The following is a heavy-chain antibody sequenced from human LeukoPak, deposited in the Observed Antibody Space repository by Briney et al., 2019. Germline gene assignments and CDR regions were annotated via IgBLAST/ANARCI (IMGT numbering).Heavy chain of an antibody. CDR1: GFTFSSYS. D-gene: IGHD2-15*01. CDR3: AKPQYSLEFSP. V-gene: IGHV3-21*04. CDR2: ISSSSSYI. Sequence: GGSLRLSCAASGFTFSSYSMNWVRQAPGKGLEWVSSISSSSSYIYYADSVKGRFTISRDNSKNTLYLQMNSLRAEDTAVYYCAKPQYSLEFSPWGQGTLVTVSS. J-gene: IGHJ5*02.